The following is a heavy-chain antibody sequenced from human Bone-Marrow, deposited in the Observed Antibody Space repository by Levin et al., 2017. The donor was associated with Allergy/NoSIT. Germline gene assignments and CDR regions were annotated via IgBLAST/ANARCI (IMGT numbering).Heavy chain of an antibody. V-gene: IGHV3-33*08. D-gene: IGHD6-19*01. Sequence: GESLKISCAASGFTFSNYGMHWVRQTPGKGLQWVAAIWSDGTEKYHSDSVKGRFTISRDNSKNTLYVEMNSLRVEDTALYFCARASGSRGWNFDSWGQGTLVTVSS. CDR3: ARASGSRGWNFDS. CDR1: GFTFSNYG. J-gene: IGHJ4*02. CDR2: IWSDGTEK.